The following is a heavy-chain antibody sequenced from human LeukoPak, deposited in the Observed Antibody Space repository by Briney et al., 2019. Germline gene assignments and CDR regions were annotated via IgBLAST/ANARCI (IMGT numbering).Heavy chain of an antibody. D-gene: IGHD1-26*01. CDR1: GYTLTELS. CDR3: ARAIRGSKIASRYFLYYMDV. CDR2: FDPEDGET. Sequence: ASVKVSCKVSGYTLTELSMHWVRQAPGKGLEWMGGFDPEDGETIYAQKFQGRVTMTEDTSTDTAYMELSSLRSEDTAVYFCARAIRGSKIASRYFLYYMDVWGKGTTLTVSS. V-gene: IGHV1-24*01. J-gene: IGHJ6*03.